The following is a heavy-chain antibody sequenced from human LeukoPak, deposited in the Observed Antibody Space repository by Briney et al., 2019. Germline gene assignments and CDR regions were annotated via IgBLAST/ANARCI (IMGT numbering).Heavy chain of an antibody. D-gene: IGHD3-3*01. CDR1: GYTFTSYA. CDR2: INTNTGNP. V-gene: IGHV7-4-1*02. Sequence: ASVKVSCKASGYTFTSYAMNWVRQAPGQGLEWMGWINTNTGNPTYAQGFTGRFVFSLDTSVSTAYLQISSLKAEDTAVYYCARGDLPVGYYYYYYMDVWGKGTTVTVSS. CDR3: ARGDLPVGYYYYYYMDV. J-gene: IGHJ6*03.